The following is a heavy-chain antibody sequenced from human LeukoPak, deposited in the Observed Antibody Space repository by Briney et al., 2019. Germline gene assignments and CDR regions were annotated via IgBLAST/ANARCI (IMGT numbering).Heavy chain of an antibody. CDR1: GFIVSSKY. Sequence: GGSLRLSCAASGFIVSSKYMSWVRQAPGKGLEWVSIIFSGDSTYYADSVKGRFTISRDNSKNTVYLQMNSLRAEDTAVYYCARETPSYGGNVFDYWGQGTLVTVSS. D-gene: IGHD4-23*01. CDR3: ARETPSYGGNVFDY. J-gene: IGHJ4*02. V-gene: IGHV3-66*01. CDR2: IFSGDST.